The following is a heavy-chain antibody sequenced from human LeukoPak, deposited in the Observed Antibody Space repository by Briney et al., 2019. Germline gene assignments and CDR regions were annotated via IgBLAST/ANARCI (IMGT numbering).Heavy chain of an antibody. Sequence: PSETLSLTCTVSGGSISSYYWSWIRQPPGKGLEWIGYIYYSGSTNYNPSLKSRVTISVDTSKNQFSLKLSSVTAADTAVYYCARGGPRDGYLPGPFDYWGQGTLVTVSS. D-gene: IGHD5-24*01. CDR1: GGSISSYY. CDR2: IYYSGST. CDR3: ARGGPRDGYLPGPFDY. V-gene: IGHV4-59*01. J-gene: IGHJ4*02.